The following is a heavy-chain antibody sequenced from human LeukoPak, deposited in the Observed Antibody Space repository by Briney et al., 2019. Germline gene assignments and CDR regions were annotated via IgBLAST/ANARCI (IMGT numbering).Heavy chain of an antibody. CDR3: AKDGAASTYFDN. D-gene: IGHD4/OR15-4a*01. CDR2: ISGSGGST. Sequence: PGGSLRLSCAASGFTFSSYGMTWVRQAPGKGLQWVAGISGSGGSTYYADSVKGRFTISRDNSKNTLYLQMNSLRAEDTAVYYCAKDGAASTYFDNWGPGTLVTVSS. V-gene: IGHV3-23*01. CDR1: GFTFSSYG. J-gene: IGHJ4*02.